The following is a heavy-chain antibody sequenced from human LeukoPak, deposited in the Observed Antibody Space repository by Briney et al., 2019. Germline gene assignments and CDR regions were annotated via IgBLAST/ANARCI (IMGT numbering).Heavy chain of an antibody. CDR2: VHPSGGT. J-gene: IGHJ4*02. V-gene: IGHV4-4*07. Sequence: SETLSLTCTVSGGSISGYFWSWIRQPAGKGLEWIGRVHPSGGTNYNPSLKSRVAMSINTSKNQFSLRLSSVTAADTAMYYCARDDYSSLDYWGQGTQVTVPS. CDR1: GGSISGYF. D-gene: IGHD6-13*01. CDR3: ARDDYSSLDY.